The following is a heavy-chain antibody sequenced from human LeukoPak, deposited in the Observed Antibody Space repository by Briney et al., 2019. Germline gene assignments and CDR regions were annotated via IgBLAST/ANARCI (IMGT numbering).Heavy chain of an antibody. Sequence: SETLSLTCTVSGASISSYYWSWIRQPPGKGLEWIGYIYYSGSTRYNPSLKSRVTISVDTSKNQFSLKLSSVTAADTAVYYCARIGILRFPSNWFDPWGQGTLVTVSS. D-gene: IGHD3-3*01. CDR2: IYYSGST. J-gene: IGHJ5*02. V-gene: IGHV4-59*01. CDR3: ARIGILRFPSNWFDP. CDR1: GASISSYY.